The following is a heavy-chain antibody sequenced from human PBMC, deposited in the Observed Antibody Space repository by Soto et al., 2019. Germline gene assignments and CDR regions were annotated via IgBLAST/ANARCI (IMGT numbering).Heavy chain of an antibody. V-gene: IGHV3-23*01. J-gene: IGHJ4*01. Sequence: RRLSCAASGFTFNSYAMNWVRQAPGKGLAWVSAICTDGNTYYANSVKGRFTISRDNSRTTLYLQMNSLRVEDTALYYCVRKYPGTRPFDYWGQGTLVTVSS. CDR2: ICTDGNT. CDR3: VRKYPGTRPFDY. D-gene: IGHD2-2*01. CDR1: GFTFNSYA.